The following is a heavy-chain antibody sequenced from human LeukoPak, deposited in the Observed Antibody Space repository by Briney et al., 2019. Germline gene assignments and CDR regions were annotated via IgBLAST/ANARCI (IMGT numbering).Heavy chain of an antibody. CDR3: AREMVRGVISFDY. CDR1: GGSISSSSYY. J-gene: IGHJ4*02. CDR2: IYYSGST. V-gene: IGHV4-39*07. D-gene: IGHD3-10*01. Sequence: SETLSLTCTVSGGSISSSSYYWGWIRQPPGKGLEWIGSIYYSGSTYYNPSLKSRVTISVDTSKNQFSLKLSSVTAADTAVYYCAREMVRGVISFDYWGQGTQVAVSS.